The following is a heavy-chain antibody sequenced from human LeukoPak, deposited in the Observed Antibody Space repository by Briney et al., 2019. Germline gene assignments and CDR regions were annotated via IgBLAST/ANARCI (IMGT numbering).Heavy chain of an antibody. CDR1: GYTFTGYY. V-gene: IGHV1-2*02. CDR2: INPNSGGT. J-gene: IGHJ4*02. Sequence: ASVKVSCKASGYTFTGYYMHWVRQAPGQGPEWMGWINPNSGGTNYAQKFQGRVTMTRDTSISTAYMELSRLRSDDTAVYYCARSTVTPLSNFDYWGQGTLVTVSS. CDR3: ARSTVTPLSNFDY. D-gene: IGHD4-17*01.